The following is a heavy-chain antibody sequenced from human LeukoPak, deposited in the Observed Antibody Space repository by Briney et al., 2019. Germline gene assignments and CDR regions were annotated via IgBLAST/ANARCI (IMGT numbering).Heavy chain of an antibody. V-gene: IGHV3-9*01. D-gene: IGHD6-19*01. CDR2: ISWNCGYI. J-gene: IGHJ4*02. Sequence: GRSLRLSCAASGFTFDNYAMHWVRQAPGKGLEWLSFISWNCGYIGYADSVKGRFTISRDNAKKSLDLQMNSLRAEDTAFYYCAKVRGTYSSGYFFDYWGQGTLVTVSS. CDR1: GFTFDNYA. CDR3: AKVRGTYSSGYFFDY.